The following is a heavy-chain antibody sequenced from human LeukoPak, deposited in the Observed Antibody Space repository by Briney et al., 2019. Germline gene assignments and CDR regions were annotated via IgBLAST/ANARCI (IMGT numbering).Heavy chain of an antibody. V-gene: IGHV3-21*01. CDR2: ISSSSSYI. CDR3: ARDKNYDFTCFAP. Sequence: GGSLRLSCAASGFTFSSYSMNWVRQAPGKGLEWVSSISSSSSYIYYADSVKGRFTISRDNAKNSLYLQMDSLRAEDTAVYYCARDKNYDFTCFAPWGQGTLVTVSS. CDR1: GFTFSSYS. J-gene: IGHJ5*02. D-gene: IGHD3-22*01.